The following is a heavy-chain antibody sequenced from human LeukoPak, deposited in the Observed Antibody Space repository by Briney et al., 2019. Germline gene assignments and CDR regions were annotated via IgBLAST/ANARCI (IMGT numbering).Heavy chain of an antibody. CDR2: ISAYNGNT. CDR3: ARGLRGYSGYDPVGY. V-gene: IGHV1-18*01. Sequence: GASVKVSCKASGYTFTSYGISWVRQAPGQGLEWMGWISAYNGNTNYAQKLQGRVTMTTDTSTSTAYVELRSLRSDDPAVYYCARGLRGYSGYDPVGYWGQGTLVTVSS. CDR1: GYTFTSYG. D-gene: IGHD5-12*01. J-gene: IGHJ4*02.